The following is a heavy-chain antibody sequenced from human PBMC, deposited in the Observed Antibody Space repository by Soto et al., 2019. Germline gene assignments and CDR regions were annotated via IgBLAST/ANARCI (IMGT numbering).Heavy chain of an antibody. D-gene: IGHD6-13*01. Sequence: EVQLVESGGELVQPGRSLTLSCAASGFNFQDCAMYWVRQPPGKGLEWVSGVSYNSGTVGYADSVKGRFTVSRDNAKNSLYLEMSGLRAEDTALYYCAKGGSGSFIAPAGTGNWFAPWGQGTLVTVSS. CDR3: AKGGSGSFIAPAGTGNWFAP. J-gene: IGHJ5*02. CDR1: GFNFQDCA. V-gene: IGHV3-9*01. CDR2: VSYNSGTV.